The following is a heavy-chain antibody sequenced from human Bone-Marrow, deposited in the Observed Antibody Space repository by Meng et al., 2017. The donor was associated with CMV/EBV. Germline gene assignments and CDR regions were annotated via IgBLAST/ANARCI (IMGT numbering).Heavy chain of an antibody. Sequence: KPSGYPLTSYYMHWVRQAPGQGLEWMGIINPSGGSTSYAQKFQGRVTMTRDTSTSTVYMELSSLRSEDTAVYYCASSYSGYDYSYLDYWGQGTLVTVSS. D-gene: IGHD5-12*01. V-gene: IGHV1-46*01. J-gene: IGHJ4*02. CDR1: GYPLTSYY. CDR3: ASSYSGYDYSYLDY. CDR2: INPSGGST.